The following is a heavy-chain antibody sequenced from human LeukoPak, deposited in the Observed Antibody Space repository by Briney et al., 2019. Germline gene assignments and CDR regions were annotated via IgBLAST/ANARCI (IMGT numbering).Heavy chain of an antibody. CDR1: GGSFSGYY. CDR2: INHSGST. Sequence: SETLSLTCAVYGGSFSGYYWSWIRQPPGKGLEWIGEINHSGSTNYNPSLKSRVTISVDTSKNQFSLKLCSVTAADTAVYYCASRPSYYDFWSGPSRYNWFDPWGQGTLVTVSS. J-gene: IGHJ5*02. CDR3: ASRPSYYDFWSGPSRYNWFDP. V-gene: IGHV4-34*01. D-gene: IGHD3-3*01.